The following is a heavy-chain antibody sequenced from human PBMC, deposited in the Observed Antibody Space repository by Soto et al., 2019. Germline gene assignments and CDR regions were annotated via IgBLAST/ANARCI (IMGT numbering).Heavy chain of an antibody. J-gene: IGHJ4*02. Sequence: SETLSLTCTVSGGSISSSSYYWGWVRQPPGKGLEWIGSIYYSGSTYYNPSLKSRVTISVDTSKNQFSLKLSSVTAADTAVYYCARQIQPTYYFDYWGQGTLVTVSS. CDR3: ARQIQPTYYFDY. D-gene: IGHD2-2*01. CDR1: GGSISSSSYY. CDR2: IYYSGST. V-gene: IGHV4-39*01.